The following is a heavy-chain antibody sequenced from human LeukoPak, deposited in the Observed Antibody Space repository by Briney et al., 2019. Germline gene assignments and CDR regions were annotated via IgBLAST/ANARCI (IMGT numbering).Heavy chain of an antibody. J-gene: IGHJ4*02. Sequence: SETLSLTCTVSGGSISSSSYYWGWIRQPPGKGLEWIGSIYYSGSTYYNPSLKSRVTISVDTSKNQFSLKLSSVTAADTAVYYCARDSYRHYYDSSGFDYWGQGTLVTVSS. CDR3: ARDSYRHYYDSSGFDY. CDR2: IYYSGST. V-gene: IGHV4-39*02. D-gene: IGHD3-22*01. CDR1: GGSISSSSYY.